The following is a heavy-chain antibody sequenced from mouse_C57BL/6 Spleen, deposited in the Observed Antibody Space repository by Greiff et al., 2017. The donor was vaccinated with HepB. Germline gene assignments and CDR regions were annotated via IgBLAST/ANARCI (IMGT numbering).Heavy chain of an antibody. J-gene: IGHJ2*01. D-gene: IGHD2-4*01. V-gene: IGHV1-64*01. CDR2: IHPNSGST. CDR3: AREDDDDWFDY. Sequence: QVQLQQPGAELVKPGASVKLSCKASGYTFTSYWMHWVKQRPGQGLEWIGMIHPNSGSTNYNEKFKSKATLTVDKSSSTAYMQLSSLTSEDSAVYYCAREDDDDWFDYWGEGTTLTVSS. CDR1: GYTFTSYW.